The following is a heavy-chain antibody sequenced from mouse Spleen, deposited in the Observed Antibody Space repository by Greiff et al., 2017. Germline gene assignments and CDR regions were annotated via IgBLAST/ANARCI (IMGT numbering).Heavy chain of an antibody. J-gene: IGHJ1*01. CDR3: ARGAIYYYGSSYEGDFDV. Sequence: QVQLQQPGAELAKPGASVKLSCKASGYTFTSYWMHWVKQRPGQGLEWIGYINPSSGYTKYNQKFKDKATLTADKSSSTAYMQLSSLTYEDSAVYYCARGAIYYYGSSYEGDFDVWGAGTTVTVSS. CDR2: INPSSGYT. V-gene: IGHV1-7*01. CDR1: GYTFTSYW. D-gene: IGHD1-1*01.